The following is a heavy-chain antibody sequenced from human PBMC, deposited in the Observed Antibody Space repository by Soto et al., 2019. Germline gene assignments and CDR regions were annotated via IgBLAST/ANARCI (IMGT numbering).Heavy chain of an antibody. CDR2: ISYDGSNK. V-gene: IGHV3-30*18. CDR1: GFTFSSYG. J-gene: IGHJ2*01. D-gene: IGHD6-13*01. CDR3: PQDAIAAAGASVFGWYFAL. Sequence: QVQLVESGGGVVQPGRSLRLSCAASGFTFSSYGMHWVRQAPGKGLEWVAVISYDGSNKYYADSVKGRFTISRDNSKNTRYLQMNSPRAEYTAVYYCPQDAIAAAGASVFGWYFALWGRGTLVTVSS.